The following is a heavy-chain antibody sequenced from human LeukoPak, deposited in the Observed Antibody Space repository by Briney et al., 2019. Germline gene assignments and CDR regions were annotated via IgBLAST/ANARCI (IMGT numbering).Heavy chain of an antibody. Sequence: SETLSLTCTVSGGSISSGSYYWSWFRQPAGKGLEWIGRIYTSGTTNYNPSLKSRVTISVDTSKNQFTLKLSSVTASDTAVYYCARDPSRLLWFGDVRGTRRQYQRWFDPWGQGTLVTVSS. CDR1: GGSISSGSYY. V-gene: IGHV4-61*02. CDR3: ARDPSRLLWFGDVRGTRRQYQRWFDP. J-gene: IGHJ5*02. CDR2: IYTSGTT. D-gene: IGHD3-10*01.